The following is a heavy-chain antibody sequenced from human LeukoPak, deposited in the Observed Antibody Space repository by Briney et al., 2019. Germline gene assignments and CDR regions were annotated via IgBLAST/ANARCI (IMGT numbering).Heavy chain of an antibody. CDR1: GFTFSSYW. D-gene: IGHD3-3*01. J-gene: IGHJ6*03. CDR2: IKQDGSEK. Sequence: GGSLRLSCAASGFTFSSYWMSWVRQAPGKGQGWVANIKQDGSEKSYVDSVKGRFTIPRDNAKNSLYLQMNSLTAEDTAVYYGARDDFWSGYPAYYYYYMDVWGKGTTVTVSS. CDR3: ARDDFWSGYPAYYYYYMDV. V-gene: IGHV3-7*01.